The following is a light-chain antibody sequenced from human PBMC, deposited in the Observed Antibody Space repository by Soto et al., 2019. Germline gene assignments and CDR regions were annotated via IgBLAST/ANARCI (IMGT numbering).Light chain of an antibody. J-gene: IGKJ2*01. CDR3: QEYDRFPYS. CDR1: QSISNW. CDR2: KAS. Sequence: DIQMTQSPSTLSASVGDTVTITCRASQSISNWLAWYQQKPGQAPKLLIHKASTLESGVPSRFSGSGSGTEITFTIRHLKPYDFASFYCQEYDRFPYSFGQGAKLEIK. V-gene: IGKV1-5*03.